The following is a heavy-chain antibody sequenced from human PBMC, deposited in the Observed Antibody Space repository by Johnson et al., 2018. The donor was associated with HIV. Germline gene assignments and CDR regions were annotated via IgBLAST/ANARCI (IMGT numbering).Heavy chain of an antibody. CDR1: GFSFSSYG. D-gene: IGHD4-17*01. V-gene: IGHV3-30*03. CDR3: ARDPDDYGVRDAFDI. Sequence: QVQLVESGGGLVQPGGSLRLSCAASGFSFSSYGMHWVRQAPGKGLEWVAVISYDGTNKYCADSVKGRFTISRDKSKNTLYLQMNSLRAEDTAVYYCARDPDDYGVRDAFDIWGQGTMVTVSS. J-gene: IGHJ3*02. CDR2: ISYDGTNK.